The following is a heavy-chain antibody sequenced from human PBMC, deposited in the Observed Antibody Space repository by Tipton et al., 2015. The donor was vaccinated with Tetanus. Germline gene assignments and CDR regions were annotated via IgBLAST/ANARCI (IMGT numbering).Heavy chain of an antibody. V-gene: IGHV4-31*02. CDR1: GFTFSSYSIN. CDR3: ARDVGGHYYFDF. CDR2: INYSGST. J-gene: IGHJ4*02. Sequence: LRLSCAASGFTFSSYSINWIRQHPGKGLEWIGYINYSGSTYFNPSLKSRVTISADMSENQFSLRLTSVTAADTAVYYCARDVGGHYYFDFWGQGSLVTVSS. D-gene: IGHD1-26*01.